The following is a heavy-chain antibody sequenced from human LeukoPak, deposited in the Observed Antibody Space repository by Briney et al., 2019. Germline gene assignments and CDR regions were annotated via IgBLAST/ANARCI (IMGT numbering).Heavy chain of an antibody. V-gene: IGHV3-33*01. CDR2: IWYDGSNK. J-gene: IGHJ4*02. CDR1: GFTFSSYG. D-gene: IGHD3-3*01. Sequence: TGGSLRLSSAASGFTFSSYGMHWVRQAPGKGLEWVAVIWYDGSNKYYADSVKGRFTISRDNSKNTLYLQMNSLRAEDTAVYYCESDFYDFWSGPLRRYFDYWGQGTLVTVSS. CDR3: ESDFYDFWSGPLRRYFDY.